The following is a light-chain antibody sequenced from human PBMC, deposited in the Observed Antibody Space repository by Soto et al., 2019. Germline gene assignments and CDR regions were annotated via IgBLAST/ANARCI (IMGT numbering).Light chain of an antibody. CDR1: QSVSAY. V-gene: IGKV3-11*01. CDR3: QQRTIPLT. CDR2: DAS. J-gene: IGKJ4*01. Sequence: EIVLTQSPATLSLSPGERATLSCRASQSVSAYLAWNQQKPGQPPRLLIYDASNRATGIPARFSGSGSGKDFTLTISSLEPEDSAVYYCQQRTIPLTFGGGTKVEIK.